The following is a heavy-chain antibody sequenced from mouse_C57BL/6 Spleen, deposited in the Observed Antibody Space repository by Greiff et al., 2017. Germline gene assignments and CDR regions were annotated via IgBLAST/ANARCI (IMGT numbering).Heavy chain of an antibody. V-gene: IGHV1-5*01. J-gene: IGHJ4*01. Sequence: EVQLQQSGTVLARPGASVKTSCKTSGYTFTSYWMNWVKQRPGKGLEWIGAIYPGNRDTSYNQKFKGKAKLTAVTSASTAYMELSSLTNEDSAVYYCTREGNYEGMDYWGQGTSVTVSS. CDR2: IYPGNRDT. D-gene: IGHD2-1*01. CDR1: GYTFTSYW. CDR3: TREGNYEGMDY.